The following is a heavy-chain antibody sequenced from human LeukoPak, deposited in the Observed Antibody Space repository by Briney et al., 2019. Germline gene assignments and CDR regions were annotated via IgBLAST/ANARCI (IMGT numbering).Heavy chain of an antibody. CDR2: IYYSGST. CDR3: ARHSFDRRGYEDY. D-gene: IGHD5-12*01. CDR1: GGSISSYY. J-gene: IGHJ4*02. V-gene: IGHV4-59*08. Sequence: SETLSLTCTVSGGSISSYYWSWIRQPPGKGLEWIGYIYYSGSTNYNPSLKSRVTISVDTSKNQFSLKLSSVTAADTAVYYCARHSFDRRGYEDYWGQGTLDTVSS.